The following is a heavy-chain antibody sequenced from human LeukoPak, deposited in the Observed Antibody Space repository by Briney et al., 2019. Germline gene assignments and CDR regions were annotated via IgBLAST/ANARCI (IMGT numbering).Heavy chain of an antibody. CDR3: ARVPADIVVVPAAIGGWYFDL. J-gene: IGHJ2*01. D-gene: IGHD2-2*02. CDR1: GGTFSSYP. V-gene: IGHV1-69*01. Sequence: SVKVSCKASGGTFSSYPISWVRQAPGQALEWMGGIIPIFFTAKYAQKFQGRVTITADDSTSTAYMELSSLRSEDTAVYYCARVPADIVVVPAAIGGWYFDLWGRGTLVTVSS. CDR2: IIPIFFTA.